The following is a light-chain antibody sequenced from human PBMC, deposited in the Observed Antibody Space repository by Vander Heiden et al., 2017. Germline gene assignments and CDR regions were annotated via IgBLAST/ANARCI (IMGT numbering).Light chain of an antibody. J-gene: IGLJ2*01. CDR1: SSNIGNNY. V-gene: IGLV1-51*01. Sequence: QSVCTQPPSVYAAPGRTVTISCSGSSSNIGNNYVSWYQHLPGTAPKLLIYDNNKRPSGIPDRFSGSKSGTSATLGITGLQTGDEADYYCGTWDSSLSAAFFGGGTKLTVL. CDR2: DNN. CDR3: GTWDSSLSAAF.